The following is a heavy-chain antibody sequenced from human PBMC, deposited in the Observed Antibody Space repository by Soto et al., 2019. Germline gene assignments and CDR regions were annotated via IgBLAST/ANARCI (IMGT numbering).Heavy chain of an antibody. CDR2: IIPIFGTA. J-gene: IGHJ6*02. V-gene: IGHV1-69*01. D-gene: IGHD6-13*01. CDR1: GGTFSSYA. Sequence: QVQLVQSGAEVKKPGSSVKVSCKASGGTFSSYAISWVRQAPGQGLEWMGGIIPIFGTANYAQKFQGRVTITADESTSPAYMELSRLRSEDTAVYYCARSGHSSSWYWDYYGMDVWGQGTTVTVSS. CDR3: ARSGHSSSWYWDYYGMDV.